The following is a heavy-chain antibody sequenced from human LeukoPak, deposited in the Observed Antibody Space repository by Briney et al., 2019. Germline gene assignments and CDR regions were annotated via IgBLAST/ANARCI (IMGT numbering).Heavy chain of an antibody. CDR3: ASIGPGSGSYYNFVHDY. V-gene: IGHV3-21*01. J-gene: IGHJ4*02. CDR2: ISRSSYI. D-gene: IGHD3-10*01. CDR1: GFTFSSYS. Sequence: PGGSLRLSCAASGFTFSSYSMNWVRQAPGKGLEWVSSISRSSYIYYADSVKGRFTISRDNAKNSLYLQMNSLRAEDTAVYYCASIGPGSGSYYNFVHDYWGQGTLVTVSS.